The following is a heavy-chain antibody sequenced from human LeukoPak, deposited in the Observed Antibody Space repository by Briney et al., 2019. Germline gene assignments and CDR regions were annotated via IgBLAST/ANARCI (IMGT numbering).Heavy chain of an antibody. CDR2: INSDGSST. V-gene: IGHV3-74*01. CDR1: GFTFSSYW. J-gene: IGHJ5*02. CDR3: ARGYSSRRFDP. D-gene: IGHD6-13*01. Sequence: GGSLRLSCAASGFTFSSYWMHWVRQAPGKGLVWVSRINSDGSSTSYADSVKGRFTISRDNAKNTVYLQMNSLRAEDTAVYYCARGYSSRRFDPWGQGTLVTVSS.